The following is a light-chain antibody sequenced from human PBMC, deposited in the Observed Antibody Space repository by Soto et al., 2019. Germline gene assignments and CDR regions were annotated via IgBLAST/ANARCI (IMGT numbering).Light chain of an antibody. CDR2: EVT. Sequence: SSDLGSYDLVSWYQQHPGKAPKLMVYEVTKRPSGVSNRFSGSKSGNTASLAISGLQAEDEADYSCSSYAGSGTFYFFVSVTKFTVL. V-gene: IGLV2-23*02. J-gene: IGLJ1*01. CDR3: SSYAGSGTFYF. CDR1: SSDLGSYDL.